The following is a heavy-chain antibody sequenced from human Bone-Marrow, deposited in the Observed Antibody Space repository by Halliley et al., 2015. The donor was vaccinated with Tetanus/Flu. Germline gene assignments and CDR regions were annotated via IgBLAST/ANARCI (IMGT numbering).Heavy chain of an antibody. J-gene: IGHJ6*02. CDR1: GHTFSSYA. V-gene: IGHV1-18*04. D-gene: IGHD2-2*01. CDR3: ATFSSIDLYYYYGMDV. CDR2: ISANNGKT. Sequence: QLVQSGAEVQKPGATVKVSCKVSGHTFSSYAISWVRQAPGQGLEWMGLISANNGKTDYAQRLQGRVTMTTDTSTSTAYMELKSLRSDDTAVYYCATFSSIDLYYYYGMDVWGQGTTVTVSS.